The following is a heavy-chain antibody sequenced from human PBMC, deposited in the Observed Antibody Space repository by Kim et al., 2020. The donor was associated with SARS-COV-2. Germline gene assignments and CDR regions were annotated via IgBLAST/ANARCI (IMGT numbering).Heavy chain of an antibody. D-gene: IGHD3-22*01. J-gene: IGHJ4*01. CDR2: IWYDGSKK. CDR3: ARDGRDYYDSSGYYYDY. V-gene: IGHV3-33*01. Sequence: GGSLRLSCAASGFSFSSYGMHWVRQAPGKGLEWVAVIWYDGSKKYYADSVKGRFTISRDNSRNTLYLQMNSLRAEDTAVYYCARDGRDYYDSSGYYYDY. CDR1: GFSFSSYG.